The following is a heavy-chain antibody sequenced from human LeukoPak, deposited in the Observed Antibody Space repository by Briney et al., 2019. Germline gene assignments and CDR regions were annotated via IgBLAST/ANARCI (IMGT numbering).Heavy chain of an antibody. V-gene: IGHV4-59*08. D-gene: IGHD3-16*01. J-gene: IGHJ4*02. CDR3: ARHGGVYESHFDY. CDR2: IYYSGST. CDR1: GGSISNYY. Sequence: SETLSLTCTVSGGSISNYYWGWIRQPPGKGLEWIAYIYYSGSTNYNPSLQSRVIMSLDTSKNQFSLKLTSVTAADTAVYFRARHGGVYESHFDYWGQGTLVTVSS.